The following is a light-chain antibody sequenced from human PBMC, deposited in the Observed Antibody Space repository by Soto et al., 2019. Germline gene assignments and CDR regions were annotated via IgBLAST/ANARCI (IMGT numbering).Light chain of an antibody. CDR2: AAS. CDR1: QSISSY. J-gene: IGKJ3*01. Sequence: DIQMTQSPSSLSASVGDRVPITCRASQSISSYLNWYRQRPGKAPDVLISAASSLQSGVPSRFSGSGSGTDFTLTISSLQPEDFATDYCQQSYSTPFTFGPGTKVYI. CDR3: QQSYSTPFT. V-gene: IGKV1-39*01.